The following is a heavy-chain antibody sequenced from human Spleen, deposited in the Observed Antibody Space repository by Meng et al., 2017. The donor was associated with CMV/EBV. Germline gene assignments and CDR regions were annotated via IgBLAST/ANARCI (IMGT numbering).Heavy chain of an antibody. V-gene: IGHV4-39*07. Sequence: SETLSLTCTVSGAPISDNDYYWGWIRQPPGKGLEWIASIFYSGSTYYNPSLRSRLTISVDTSRNQFSLKLSSVTASDTALYYCAREYRGALTGYFNFDNWGQGTLVTVSS. D-gene: IGHD3-9*01. J-gene: IGHJ4*02. CDR3: AREYRGALTGYFNFDN. CDR2: IFYSGST. CDR1: GAPISDNDYY.